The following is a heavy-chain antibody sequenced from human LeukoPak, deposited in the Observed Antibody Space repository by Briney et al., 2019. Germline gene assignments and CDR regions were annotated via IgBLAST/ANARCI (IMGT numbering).Heavy chain of an antibody. J-gene: IGHJ4*02. CDR3: ARDGGYSYGYADY. D-gene: IGHD5-18*01. V-gene: IGHV1-18*01. Sequence: ASVKVSCKASGYSFVAFGITWVRQAPGQGLEWMGWISPYNGNRNSTQIFQGRLTMTTDTSTSTAYMELRNLTSDDTAVYYCARDGGYSYGYADYWGQGTLVTVSS. CDR2: ISPYNGNR. CDR1: GYSFVAFG.